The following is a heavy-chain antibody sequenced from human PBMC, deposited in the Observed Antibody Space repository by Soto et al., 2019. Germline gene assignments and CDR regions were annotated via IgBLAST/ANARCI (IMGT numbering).Heavy chain of an antibody. V-gene: IGHV4-59*08. Sequence: SETLSLTCTVSGGSISSYYWSWIRQPPGKGLEWIAYIYYSGSTEYNPSLKSRVTISVDTSKNQFSLKLSAVTAADTAVEYCGRHFSKTEPPPPFAYWGQGTLVTVSS. CDR1: GGSISSYY. CDR2: IYYSGST. CDR3: GRHFSKTEPPPPFAY. D-gene: IGHD2-2*01. J-gene: IGHJ4*02.